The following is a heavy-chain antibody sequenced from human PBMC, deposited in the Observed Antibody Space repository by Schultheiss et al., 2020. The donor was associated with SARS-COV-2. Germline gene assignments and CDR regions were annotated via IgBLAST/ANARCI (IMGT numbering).Heavy chain of an antibody. J-gene: IGHJ6*03. CDR1: GGSISSSSYY. V-gene: IGHV4-39*01. Sequence: SETLSLTCTVSGGSISSSSYYWGWIRQPPGKGLEWIGSIYYSGSTYYNPSLKSRVTISVDTSKNQFSLKLSSVTAADTAVYYCARGGGYCSSTSCYHYMDVWGKGTTVTVSS. CDR3: ARGGGYCSSTSCYHYMDV. D-gene: IGHD2-2*01. CDR2: IYYSGST.